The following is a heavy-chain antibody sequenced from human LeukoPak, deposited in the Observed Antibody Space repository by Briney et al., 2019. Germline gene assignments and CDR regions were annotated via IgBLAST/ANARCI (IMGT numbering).Heavy chain of an antibody. Sequence: HPGGSLRLSCAASGFTFSSYAMHWVRQAPGKGLEWVAVISYDGSNKYYADSVKGRFTISRDNSKNTLYLQMNSLRAEDTAVYYCARDPGYYDSSGSLIYYYYYMDVWGKGTTVTVSS. D-gene: IGHD3-22*01. V-gene: IGHV3-30*04. J-gene: IGHJ6*03. CDR3: ARDPGYYDSSGSLIYYYYYMDV. CDR2: ISYDGSNK. CDR1: GFTFSSYA.